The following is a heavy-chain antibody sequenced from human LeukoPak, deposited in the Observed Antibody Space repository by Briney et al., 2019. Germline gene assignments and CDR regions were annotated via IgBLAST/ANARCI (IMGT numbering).Heavy chain of an antibody. J-gene: IGHJ4*02. V-gene: IGHV4-59*01. D-gene: IGHD3-10*01. CDR3: ARGFGYYYGSGSSHAPFDY. CDR2: IYYSGST. Sequence: SETLSLTCTVSGGSISSYYWSWSRQPPGRGLEWIGYIYYSGSTNYNPSLKSRVTISVDTSKNQFSLKPSSVTAAGTAVYYCARGFGYYYGSGSSHAPFDYWGQGTLVTVSS. CDR1: GGSISSYY.